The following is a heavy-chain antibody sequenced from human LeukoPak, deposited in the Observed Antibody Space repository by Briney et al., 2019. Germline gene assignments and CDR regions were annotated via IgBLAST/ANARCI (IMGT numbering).Heavy chain of an antibody. CDR2: IKQDGSEK. D-gene: IGHD6-19*01. CDR1: GLTFSSYW. CDR3: ARLYSGAWYLAFVV. V-gene: IGHV3-7*05. J-gene: IGHJ3*01. Sequence: GGSLRLSCAASGLTFSSYWMSWVRQAPGKGLEWVANIKQDGSEKYYVDSVKGRFTISRDNAKNSLYLQMNSLRAEDTAVYYCARLYSGAWYLAFVVWGQGTMVTVSS.